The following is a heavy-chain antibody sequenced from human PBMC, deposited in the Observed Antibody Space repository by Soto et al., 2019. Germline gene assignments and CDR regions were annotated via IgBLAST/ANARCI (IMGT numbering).Heavy chain of an antibody. CDR2: IIPIFGTA. Sequence: QVQLVQSGAEVKKPGSSVKVSCKASGGTFSSYAISWVRQAPGQGLEWMGGIIPIFGTANYAQKFQGRVTITADESTSTAYMELSSLRSEDTAMYYCARVDSGYDGYYYGMDVWGQGTTVTVSS. J-gene: IGHJ6*02. V-gene: IGHV1-69*01. CDR1: GGTFSSYA. D-gene: IGHD5-12*01. CDR3: ARVDSGYDGYYYGMDV.